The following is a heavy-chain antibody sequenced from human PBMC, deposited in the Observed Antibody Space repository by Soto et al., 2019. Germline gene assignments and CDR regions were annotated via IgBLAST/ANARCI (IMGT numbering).Heavy chain of an antibody. Sequence: GGSLRLSCAASGFEFSNYAMSWVRQAPGKGLEWVSLISATGGGTYYADSVKGRFTISRDNSHNTLYLQVHSLTAEDTAVYYCAKDRREGGNSAFYFDFWGQGAQVTVSS. CDR3: AKDRREGGNSAFYFDF. V-gene: IGHV3-23*01. D-gene: IGHD3-16*01. J-gene: IGHJ4*02. CDR2: ISATGGGT. CDR1: GFEFSNYA.